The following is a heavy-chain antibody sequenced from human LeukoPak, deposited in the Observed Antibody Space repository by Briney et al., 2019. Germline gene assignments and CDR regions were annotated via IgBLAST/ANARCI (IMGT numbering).Heavy chain of an antibody. V-gene: IGHV3-23*01. CDR1: GFTVSSNY. D-gene: IGHD3-10*01. CDR3: AKRGLASGSPYYFDY. CDR2: ISGSGGST. J-gene: IGHJ4*02. Sequence: SGGSLRLSCAASGFTVSSNYMSWVRQAPGKGLEWVSAISGSGGSTYYADSVKGRFTISRDNPKNTLYLQMNSLRAEDTAVYYCAKRGLASGSPYYFDYWGQGTLVTVSS.